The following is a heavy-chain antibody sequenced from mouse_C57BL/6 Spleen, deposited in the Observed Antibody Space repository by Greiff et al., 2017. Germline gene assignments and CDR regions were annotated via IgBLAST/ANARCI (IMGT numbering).Heavy chain of an antibody. J-gene: IGHJ4*01. CDR1: GYTFTSYW. Sequence: QVQLQQPGAELVKPGASVKLSCKASGYTFTSYWMHWVKQRPGQGLEWIGMIHPNSGSTNYNEKFKSKATLTVDKSSSTAYMQLSSLTSEDSAVYYCARSEDYYAMDYWGQGTSVTVSS. CDR2: IHPNSGST. CDR3: ARSEDYYAMDY. V-gene: IGHV1-64*01.